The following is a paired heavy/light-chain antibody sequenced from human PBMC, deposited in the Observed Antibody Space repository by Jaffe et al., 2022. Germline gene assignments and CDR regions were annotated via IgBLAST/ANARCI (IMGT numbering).Heavy chain of an antibody. CDR3: VRHGAINDYFDY. CDR2: ITRDSDIE. D-gene: IGHD2-8*01. Sequence: QVHLVESGGGLVKPGGSLRLSCSASGFIFSEYYMSWIRQAPGKGLQWVAYITRDSDIEDYTDSVRGRFTISRDNAKESLFLQMSSLTDEDTAVYYCVRHGAINDYFDYWGPGTLVTVSS. J-gene: IGHJ4*02. V-gene: IGHV3-11*01. CDR1: GFIFSEYY.
Light chain of an antibody. Sequence: EVVMTQSPATLSVSPGERVTLSCRASQSVRTNLAWYQQKPGQGPRLLIYGASTRATGIPVRFSGSGSGTEFTLTISSLQSEDLAVYYCHQYNVWPPYTFGQGTKLEI. CDR3: HQYNVWPPYT. CDR1: QSVRTN. J-gene: IGKJ2*01. V-gene: IGKV3-15*01. CDR2: GAS.